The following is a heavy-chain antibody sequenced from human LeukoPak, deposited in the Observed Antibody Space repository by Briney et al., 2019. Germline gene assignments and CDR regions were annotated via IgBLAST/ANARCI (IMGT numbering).Heavy chain of an antibody. CDR1: GFTFNIYG. J-gene: IGHJ4*02. CDR2: VGGGNDI. D-gene: IGHD1-7*01. Sequence: GGSLRLSCAASGFTFNIYGMSWVRQAPGKGLEWVSSVGGGNDIYYADSVKGRFTGSRDDAKNTVYLQMNSLRAEDTAIYFCAKDATPRNSIWDPFDSWGQGTLVTVSS. V-gene: IGHV3-23*01. CDR3: AKDATPRNSIWDPFDS.